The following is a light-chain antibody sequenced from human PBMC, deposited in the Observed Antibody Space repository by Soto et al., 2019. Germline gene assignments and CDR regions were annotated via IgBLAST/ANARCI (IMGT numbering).Light chain of an antibody. CDR2: DAS. Sequence: AIQLTQSPSSLSASVGDRVTITCRASQAISGALARYQQKPGKAPKLLIYDASSLESGVPLRFSGSGSRTDFTLTISSLQPEDSASYYCQQFNNYPVTFGQGTRLEIK. V-gene: IGKV1D-13*01. CDR1: QAISGA. J-gene: IGKJ5*01. CDR3: QQFNNYPVT.